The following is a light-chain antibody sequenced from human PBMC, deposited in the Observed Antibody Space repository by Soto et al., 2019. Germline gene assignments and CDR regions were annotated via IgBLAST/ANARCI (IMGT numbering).Light chain of an antibody. Sequence: QSALTQPASVSGSPGQSITISCTGTSSDVGSHNLVSWYQQHPGKPPKLMIYEGSKRPSGVSNRFSGSESGNTASLTISGLQAEDEADYYCCSYAGSISFLFGGGTKLTVL. CDR2: EGS. V-gene: IGLV2-23*03. J-gene: IGLJ2*01. CDR1: SSDVGSHNL. CDR3: CSYAGSISFL.